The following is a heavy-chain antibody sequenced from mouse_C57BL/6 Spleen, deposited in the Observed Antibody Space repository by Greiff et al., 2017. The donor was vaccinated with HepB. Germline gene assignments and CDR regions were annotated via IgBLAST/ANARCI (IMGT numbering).Heavy chain of an antibody. Sequence: EVQGVESGAELVRPGASVKLSCTASGFNIKDDYMHWVKQRPEQGLEWIGWIDPENGDTEYASKFQGKATITADTSSNTAYLQLSSLTSEDTAVYYCTTRGSSPYYYAMDYWGQGTSVTVSS. CDR1: GFNIKDDY. CDR2: IDPENGDT. CDR3: TTRGSSPYYYAMDY. D-gene: IGHD1-1*01. V-gene: IGHV14-4*01. J-gene: IGHJ4*01.